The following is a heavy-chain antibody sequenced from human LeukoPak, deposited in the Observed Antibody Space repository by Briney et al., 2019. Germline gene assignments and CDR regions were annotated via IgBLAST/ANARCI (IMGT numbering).Heavy chain of an antibody. Sequence: MPSETLSLTCTVSGDSIRSHYGGWIRQPPGSGLEWIGHIYNSATTDYNPSFKSRVTIALDTSKKPFSLKMTSVTALDTAVYYCARGGEGYNDDAFEVWGLGTAVTVST. CDR3: ARGGEGYNDDAFEV. CDR2: IYNSATT. J-gene: IGHJ3*01. CDR1: GDSIRSHY. V-gene: IGHV4-59*11. D-gene: IGHD5-24*01.